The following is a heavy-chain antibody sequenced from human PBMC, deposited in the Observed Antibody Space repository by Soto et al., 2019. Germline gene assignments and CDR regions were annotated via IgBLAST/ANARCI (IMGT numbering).Heavy chain of an antibody. CDR3: ARQRLHYYDSSGYYPRDI. J-gene: IGHJ3*02. V-gene: IGHV1-2*02. CDR1: GYTFTGYY. CDR2: INPNSGGT. D-gene: IGHD3-22*01. Sequence: ASVKVSCKASGYTFTGYYMHWVRQAPGQGLEWMGWINPNSGGTNYAQKFQGRVTMTRDTSISTAYMELSRLRSDDTAVYYCARQRLHYYDSSGYYPRDIWGQGTMVTVSS.